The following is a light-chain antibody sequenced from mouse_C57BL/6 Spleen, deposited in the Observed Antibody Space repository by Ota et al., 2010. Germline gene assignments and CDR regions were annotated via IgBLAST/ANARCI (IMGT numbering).Light chain of an antibody. J-gene: IGKJ1*01. CDR1: QSLYIVAIKGL. Sequence: MSQSPSSLPVSVGEKVTMSCKSSQSLYIVAIKGLLGLVPAEPGQSPKLLIYWASTRESGVPDRFTGSGSGTDFTLTISSVQAEDLAVYYCHQYLSSWTFGGGTKLEIK. CDR3: HQYLSSWT. CDR2: WAS. V-gene: IGKV8-30*01.